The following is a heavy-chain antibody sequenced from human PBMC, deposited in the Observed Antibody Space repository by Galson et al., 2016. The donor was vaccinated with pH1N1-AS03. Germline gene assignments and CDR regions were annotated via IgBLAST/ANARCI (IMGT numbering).Heavy chain of an antibody. V-gene: IGHV3-7*01. J-gene: IGHJ4*02. Sequence: SLRLSCAVSGFSISSGAMTWVRQAPGKGLEWLAAINMDEDGKSNMGSVRGRCTISRDNVRNSLYLQMNSLRDEDTGVYFCARWSNNWDWAIDYWGQGTLVTVSS. CDR3: ARWSNNWDWAIDY. D-gene: IGHD1-1*01. CDR2: INMDEDGK. CDR1: GFSISSGA.